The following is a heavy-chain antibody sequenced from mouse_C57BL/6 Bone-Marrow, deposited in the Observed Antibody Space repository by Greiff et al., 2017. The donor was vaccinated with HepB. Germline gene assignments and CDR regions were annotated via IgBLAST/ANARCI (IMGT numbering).Heavy chain of an antibody. D-gene: IGHD2-4*01. J-gene: IGHJ2*01. CDR1: GYTFTSYW. CDR2: IDPSDSYT. V-gene: IGHV1-50*01. CDR3: ARLGDYDGVDY. Sequence: LQPGAELVKPGASVKLSCKASGYTFTSYWMQWVKQRPGQGLEWIGEIDPSDSYTNYNQKFKGKATLTVDTSSSTAYMQLSSLTSEDSAVYYCARLGDYDGVDYWGQGTTLTVSS.